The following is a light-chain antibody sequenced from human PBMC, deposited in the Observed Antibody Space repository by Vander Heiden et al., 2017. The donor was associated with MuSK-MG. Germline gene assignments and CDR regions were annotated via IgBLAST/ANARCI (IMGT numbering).Light chain of an antibody. CDR2: LAS. CDR3: QQFSSYST. Sequence: DIQMTQSPSTLSAFVGDRVTITCRASESIGVSLAWYQQKPGKAPTLLIYLASSLEVGVPSRFSGSGFGTEFTLTISSLQPEDFATYYCQQFSSYSTFGQGTRLDLK. J-gene: IGKJ2*01. CDR1: ESIGVS. V-gene: IGKV1-5*03.